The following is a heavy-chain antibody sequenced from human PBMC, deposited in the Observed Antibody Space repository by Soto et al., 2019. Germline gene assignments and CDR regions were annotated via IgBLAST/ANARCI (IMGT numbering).Heavy chain of an antibody. J-gene: IGHJ4*02. CDR3: VREAYIGYGHEIDY. D-gene: IGHD5-12*01. CDR1: GVPISTYY. V-gene: IGHV4-59*01. Sequence: PSENLSLTCAVSGVPISTYYWSWIRQPPGKGLEWIGYNYHSGTTNYNPSLKSRVTISVDTSKNQFSLRLTSVTAADTAIYYCVREAYIGYGHEIDYWGQGILVSVSS. CDR2: NYHSGTT.